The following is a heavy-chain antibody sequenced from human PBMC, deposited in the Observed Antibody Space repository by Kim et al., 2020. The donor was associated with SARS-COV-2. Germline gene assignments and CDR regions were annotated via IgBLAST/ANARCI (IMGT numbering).Heavy chain of an antibody. Sequence: GGSLRLSCAASGFTFSSYWMHWVRQAPGKGLVWVSRINSDGSSTSYADSVKGRFTISRDNAKNTLYLQMNSLRAEDTAVYYCARELRCSGGSCYPYLMDVWGQGTTVTVSS. D-gene: IGHD2-15*01. V-gene: IGHV3-74*01. CDR2: INSDGSST. J-gene: IGHJ6*02. CDR1: GFTFSSYW. CDR3: ARELRCSGGSCYPYLMDV.